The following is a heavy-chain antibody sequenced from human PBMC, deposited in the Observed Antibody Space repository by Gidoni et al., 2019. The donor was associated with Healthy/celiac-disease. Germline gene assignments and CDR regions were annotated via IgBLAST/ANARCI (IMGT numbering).Heavy chain of an antibody. D-gene: IGHD3-22*01. V-gene: IGHV1-69*01. Sequence: SGAEVKKPGSSVKVSCKASGGTFSSYAISWVRQAPGQGLEWMGGIIPIFGTANYAQKFQGIVTMTADESTSTAYMELSSLRSEGTAVYYCARKFGGYDSSGYYFEYFQHWGQGTLVTVSS. J-gene: IGHJ1*01. CDR2: IIPIFGTA. CDR3: ARKFGGYDSSGYYFEYFQH. CDR1: GGTFSSYA.